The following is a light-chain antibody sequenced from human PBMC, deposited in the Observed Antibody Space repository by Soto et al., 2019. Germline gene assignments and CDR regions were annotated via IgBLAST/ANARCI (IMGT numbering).Light chain of an antibody. CDR3: SSYTSSSTPYV. V-gene: IGLV2-14*01. CDR2: EVS. Sequence: QSLLTQPASVSGSPGQSIPISYTGTSSDVGAYNYVSWYQQHPGKAPKLMIHEVSKRPSGVSNRFSGSKSGNTASLTISGLQAEDEADYYCSSYTSSSTPYVFGTGTKVTVL. CDR1: SSDVGAYNY. J-gene: IGLJ1*01.